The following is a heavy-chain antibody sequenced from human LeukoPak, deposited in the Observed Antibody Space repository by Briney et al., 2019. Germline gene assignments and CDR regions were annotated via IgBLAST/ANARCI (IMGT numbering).Heavy chain of an antibody. J-gene: IGHJ6*03. CDR3: ARGVYYGSGSYYPPSYYMDV. D-gene: IGHD3-10*01. V-gene: IGHV4-59*01. CDR2: IYYSGST. Sequence: SETLSLTCTVSGGSISNYYWSWIRQPPGKGLEWIGYIYYSGSTKYNPSLKSRVTISVDTSKNQFSLRLSSVTAADTAVYYCARGVYYGSGSYYPPSYYMDVWGKGTTVTVSS. CDR1: GGSISNYY.